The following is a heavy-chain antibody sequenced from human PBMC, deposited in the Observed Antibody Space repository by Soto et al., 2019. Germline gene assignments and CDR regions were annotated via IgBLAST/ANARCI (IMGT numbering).Heavy chain of an antibody. CDR2: IYSSGST. J-gene: IGHJ3*01. Sequence: EVQLVESGGGLIQPGGSLRLSCAASGFTFSSNDMNWVRQAPGKGLEWVSLIYSSGSTSYADSVKGRFTISRGNSKNTLCLQMSSLRAEDTAVYYCATRPLSPSHTWGQGTMVIVSS. D-gene: IGHD2-2*01. CDR1: GFTFSSND. CDR3: ATRPLSPSHT. V-gene: IGHV3-53*01.